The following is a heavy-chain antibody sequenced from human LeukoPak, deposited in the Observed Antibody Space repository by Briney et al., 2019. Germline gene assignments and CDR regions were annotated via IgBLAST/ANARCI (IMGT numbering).Heavy chain of an antibody. CDR3: ARVLHAPYLIDS. V-gene: IGHV4-38-2*02. Sequence: SETLTLTCTVSDSSITSTYYWAWFRQPPGKGLEWVATVFRLQTVRTFNNPSLESRVTLSLDPSQSRFSLNLTSVTAADTALYFCARVLHAPYLIDSWGQGTLVTLSS. J-gene: IGHJ4*02. CDR2: VFRLQTVRT. D-gene: IGHD2-8*01. CDR1: DSSITSTYY.